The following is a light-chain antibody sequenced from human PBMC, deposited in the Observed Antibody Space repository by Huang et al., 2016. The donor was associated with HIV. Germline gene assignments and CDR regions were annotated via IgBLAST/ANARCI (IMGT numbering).Light chain of an antibody. CDR3: QQSYSTPRT. Sequence: DIQMTQSPSSLSASVGDRVTITCRASQPITIYLNWYQQKPGKAPKLLLYGASSLQSGVPSRFSGSGSGTDFTLTISSLQPEDFATYYCQQSYSTPRTFGQGTKVEI. J-gene: IGKJ1*01. CDR1: QPITIY. V-gene: IGKV1-39*01. CDR2: GAS.